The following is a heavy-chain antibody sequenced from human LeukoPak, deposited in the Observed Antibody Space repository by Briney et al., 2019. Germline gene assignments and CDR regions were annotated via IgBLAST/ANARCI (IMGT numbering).Heavy chain of an antibody. CDR1: GGSISSSNW. J-gene: IGHJ3*02. CDR3: ALQLVLTDDAFDI. CDR2: INHSGST. D-gene: IGHD6-13*01. V-gene: IGHV4-4*02. Sequence: PSGTLSLTCAVSGGSISSSNWWSWVRQPPGKGLEWIGEINHSGSTNYNPSLKSRVTISVDTSKNQFSLKLSSVTAADTAVYYCALQLVLTDDAFDIWGQGTMVTVSS.